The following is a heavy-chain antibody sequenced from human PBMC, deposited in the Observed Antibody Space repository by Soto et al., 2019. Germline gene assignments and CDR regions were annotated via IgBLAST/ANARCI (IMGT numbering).Heavy chain of an antibody. Sequence: QVQLVQSGAEVKKPGSSVKVSCKASGGTFSNYAISWVRQAPGQGLEWMGGIIPIFGTANYAQKFQGRVTINADEFTSTAYLELRNLRSEDTAIYYCAVGSVDIVPTGMKPFDPWGQGTLVTVSS. J-gene: IGHJ5*02. CDR3: AVGSVDIVPTGMKPFDP. CDR1: GGTFSNYA. CDR2: IIPIFGTA. D-gene: IGHD5-12*01. V-gene: IGHV1-69*12.